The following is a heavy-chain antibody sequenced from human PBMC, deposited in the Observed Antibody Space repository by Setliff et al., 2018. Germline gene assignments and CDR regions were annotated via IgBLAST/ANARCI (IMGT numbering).Heavy chain of an antibody. V-gene: IGHV3-7*01. CDR2: IKQDGGEK. D-gene: IGHD2-15*01. Sequence: GGSLRLSCAASGFTFKNYRMNWVRQAPGKGLEWVAYIKQDGGEKYYVDSVKGRFTISRDNSKNTLYLQMNSLRPEDTAVYYCARTCSGSGCYAGLESWGQGTPVTVS. CDR1: GFTFKNYR. J-gene: IGHJ4*02. CDR3: ARTCSGSGCYAGLES.